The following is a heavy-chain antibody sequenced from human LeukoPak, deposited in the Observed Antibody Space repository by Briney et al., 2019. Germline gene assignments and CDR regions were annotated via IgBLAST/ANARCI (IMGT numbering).Heavy chain of an antibody. V-gene: IGHV1-2*02. CDR1: GYTFTGYY. CDR3: ARDGAGIAVAGNADY. J-gene: IGHJ4*02. CDR2: INPNSGGT. Sequence: ASVKVSCKASGYTFTGYYMHWVRQAPGQGLEWMGWINPNSGGTNYAQKFQGRVTMTRDTSISTAYMELSRLRSDDTAVYYCARDGAGIAVAGNADYWGQGTLVTVSS. D-gene: IGHD6-19*01.